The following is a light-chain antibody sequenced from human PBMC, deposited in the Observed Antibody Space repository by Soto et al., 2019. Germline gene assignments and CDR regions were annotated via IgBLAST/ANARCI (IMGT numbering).Light chain of an antibody. CDR3: GSFEDSLLRV. CDR1: SSDLGRFKF. V-gene: IGLV2-23*01. J-gene: IGLJ3*02. Sequence: QSALTQPASVSGSPGQWITISCTGASSDLGRFKFVSWYQQHPGKAPKLLIYGDNLRPSGISNRFSGSKSGDAASLTISGLRAKNGADYYGGSFEDSLLRVFGAGTKLTVL. CDR2: GDN.